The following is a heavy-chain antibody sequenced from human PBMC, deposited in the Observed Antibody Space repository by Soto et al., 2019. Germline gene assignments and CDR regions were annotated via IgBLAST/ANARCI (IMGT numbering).Heavy chain of an antibody. CDR1: GGSINSHY. CDR3: ARHAEATDY. CDR2: IFSSEYT. V-gene: IGHV4-59*08. Sequence: SETLSLTCTVSGGSINSHYWSWIRQPPGKGLEWIGYIFSSEYTYYNPSLKSRVTISVDTSKNQFSLRLSSVTAADTAVYHCARHAEATDYWGQGTLVTVSS. D-gene: IGHD5-12*01. J-gene: IGHJ4*02.